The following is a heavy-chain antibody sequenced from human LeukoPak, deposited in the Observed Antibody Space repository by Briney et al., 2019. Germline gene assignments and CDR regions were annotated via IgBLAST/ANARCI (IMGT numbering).Heavy chain of an antibody. CDR3: ARTARAYSSSPRGAFDI. Sequence: GASVKVSSKASGYTFTSYGISWVRQAPGQGLEWMGWISAYNGNTNYAQKLQGRVTMTTDTSTSTAYMELRSLRSGDTAVYYCARTARAYSSSPRGAFDIWGQGTMVTVSS. CDR2: ISAYNGNT. J-gene: IGHJ3*02. D-gene: IGHD6-6*01. CDR1: GYTFTSYG. V-gene: IGHV1-18*01.